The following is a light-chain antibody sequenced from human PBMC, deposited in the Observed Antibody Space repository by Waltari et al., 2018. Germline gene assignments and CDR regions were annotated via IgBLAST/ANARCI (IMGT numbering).Light chain of an antibody. CDR1: SSDVGGYDY. V-gene: IGLV2-14*03. CDR2: DVS. J-gene: IGLJ2*01. CDR3: SSYTSITPVV. Sequence: QSALTQPASVSGSPGQSITISCTGTSSDVGGYDYVSWYQQHPGKAPKLMIYDVSNRPSGVSNRYSGSKAGNTASLTISGLQAEDEADYYCSSYTSITPVVLGGGTRLTVL.